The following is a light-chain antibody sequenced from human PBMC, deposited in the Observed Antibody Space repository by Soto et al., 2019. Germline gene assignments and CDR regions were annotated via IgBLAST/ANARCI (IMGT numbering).Light chain of an antibody. CDR3: SSYAGSNNFVI. CDR2: EVS. Sequence: QSVLTKPLSASGSPGQSVTISCNGTSSDVGGYKYVSWYQQNKGKAPKLIIYEVSNRPSGVPDRFSGSKSGNTASLTVSGLQSEDESDYYCSSYAGSNNFVIFGGGSKVTVL. V-gene: IGLV2-8*01. CDR1: SSDVGGYKY. J-gene: IGLJ2*01.